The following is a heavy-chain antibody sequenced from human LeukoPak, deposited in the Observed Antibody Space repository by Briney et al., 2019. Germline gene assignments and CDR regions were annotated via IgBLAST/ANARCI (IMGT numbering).Heavy chain of an antibody. CDR2: VYYSGST. D-gene: IGHD2-15*01. Sequence: SETLSLTCTVSGGSVSSSSYYWGWIRQPPGNGLEWIGSVYYSGSTYYNPSLKSRVTISVDTSKNQFSLKMRSVTAADTTLFYCARHRGGSSPSVFDSWGQGTLVTVSS. J-gene: IGHJ4*02. CDR3: ARHRGGSSPSVFDS. CDR1: GGSVSSSSYY. V-gene: IGHV4-39*01.